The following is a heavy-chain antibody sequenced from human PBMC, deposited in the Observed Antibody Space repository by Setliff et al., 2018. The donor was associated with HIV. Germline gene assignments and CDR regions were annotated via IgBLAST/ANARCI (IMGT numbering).Heavy chain of an antibody. CDR3: AASISSRHYYGSAL. CDR1: GYTLSELS. Sequence: ASVKVSCKISGYTLSELSMHWVRQAPGKGLEWMVGFNPEEGKTIYAQKFQGRVTMTEDTSADTAFMDLNNLGSEDTAVYYCAASISSRHYYGSALWGRGTLVTVSS. CDR2: FNPEEGKT. J-gene: IGHJ2*01. D-gene: IGHD3-10*01. V-gene: IGHV1-24*01.